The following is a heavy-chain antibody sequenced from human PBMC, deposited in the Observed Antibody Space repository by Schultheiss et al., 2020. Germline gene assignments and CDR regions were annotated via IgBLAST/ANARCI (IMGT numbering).Heavy chain of an antibody. J-gene: IGHJ4*02. CDR3: AAWQLAYFDY. V-gene: IGHV4-34*01. Sequence: SETLSLTCTVSGGSISSYYWSWIRQPPGKGLEWIGEINHSGSTNYNPSLKSRVTISVDTSKNQFSLKLSSVTAADTAVYYCAAWQLAYFDYWGQGTLVTVSS. CDR2: INHSGST. D-gene: IGHD6-6*01. CDR1: GGSISSYY.